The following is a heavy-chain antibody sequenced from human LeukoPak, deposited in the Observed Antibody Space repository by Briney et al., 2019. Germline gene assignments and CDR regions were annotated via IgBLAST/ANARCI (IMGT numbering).Heavy chain of an antibody. Sequence: PGRSLRLSCTASGFTFGDYAMSWVRQAPGKGLEWVGFIRSKAYGGTTEYAASVKGRFTISRDDYKSIAYLQMNSLKTEDTAVYYCIAAAEVDYWGQGTLVTVSS. V-gene: IGHV3-49*04. CDR3: IAAAEVDY. CDR1: GFTFGDYA. J-gene: IGHJ4*02. CDR2: IRSKAYGGTT. D-gene: IGHD6-13*01.